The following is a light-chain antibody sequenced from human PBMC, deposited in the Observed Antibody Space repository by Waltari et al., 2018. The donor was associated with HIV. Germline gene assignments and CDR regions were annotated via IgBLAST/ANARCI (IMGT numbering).Light chain of an antibody. Sequence: QSALTQPRSVSGSPGQSVSISCTGIISDVGGNKYVSWYQQYPGKAPKLILSGVNNRPAGVPVRFSGSKSGNTASLTISGLQAEDEADYFCYSYAGTSVLFGGGTKLTVL. V-gene: IGLV2-11*01. CDR1: ISDVGGNKY. J-gene: IGLJ2*01. CDR3: YSYAGTSVL. CDR2: GVN.